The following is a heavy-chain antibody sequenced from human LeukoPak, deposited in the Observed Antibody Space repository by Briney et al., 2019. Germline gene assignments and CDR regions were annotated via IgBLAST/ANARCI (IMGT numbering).Heavy chain of an antibody. V-gene: IGHV4-34*01. CDR2: INHSGST. D-gene: IGHD6-6*01. CDR3: ATDRSSIAVRPH. Sequence: SETLSLTCAVYGGSFSGYYWSWIRQPPGKGLEWIGEINHSGSTNYNPSLKSRVTISVDTSKNQFSLKLSSVTAADTAVYYCATDRSSIAVRPHWGQGTLVTVSS. CDR1: GGSFSGYY. J-gene: IGHJ4*02.